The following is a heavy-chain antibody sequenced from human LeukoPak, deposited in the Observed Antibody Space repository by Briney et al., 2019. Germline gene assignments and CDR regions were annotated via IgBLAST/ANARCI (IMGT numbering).Heavy chain of an antibody. V-gene: IGHV4-30-2*01. Sequence: PSETLSLTCTVSGGSISSGGYYWSWIRQPPGKGLEWIGYIYHSGSTYYNPSLKSRATTSVDRSKNQFSLKLSSVTAADTAVYYCARGVGATGWDNWFDPWGQGTLVTVSS. CDR2: IYHSGST. D-gene: IGHD1-26*01. CDR1: GGSISSGGYY. J-gene: IGHJ5*02. CDR3: ARGVGATGWDNWFDP.